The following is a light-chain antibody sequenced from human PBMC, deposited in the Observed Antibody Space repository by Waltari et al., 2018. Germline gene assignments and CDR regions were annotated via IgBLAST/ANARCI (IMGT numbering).Light chain of an antibody. V-gene: IGKV4-1*01. CDR2: RAS. CDR1: QSVLYSSKNKNY. J-gene: IGKJ4*01. Sequence: DIVMTQSPDSLAVSLGERATINCKSSQSVLYSSKNKNYLAWYQQKPGQPPKLLIYRASNRESGVPDRFSGSGSGTDFTLTISSLQAEDVAVYYCQQYYSTPLTFGGGTKVEIK. CDR3: QQYYSTPLT.